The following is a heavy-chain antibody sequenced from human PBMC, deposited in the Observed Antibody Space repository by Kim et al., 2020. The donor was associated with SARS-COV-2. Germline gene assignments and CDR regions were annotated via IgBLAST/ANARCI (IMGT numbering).Heavy chain of an antibody. V-gene: IGHV4-39*01. CDR1: GGSISSSSYY. CDR2: IYYSGST. D-gene: IGHD2-21*01. J-gene: IGHJ6*02. Sequence: SETLSLTCTVSGGSISSSSYYWGWIRQPPGKGLEWIGSIYYSGSTYYNPSLRSRVTISVDTSKNQFSLKLSSVTAADTAVYYCARYGDTMLGVGYRYYYGMDVWGQGTTVTVS. CDR3: ARYGDTMLGVGYRYYYGMDV.